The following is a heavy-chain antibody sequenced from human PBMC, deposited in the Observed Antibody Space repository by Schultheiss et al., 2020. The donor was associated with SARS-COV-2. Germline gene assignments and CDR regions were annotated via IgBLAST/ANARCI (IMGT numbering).Heavy chain of an antibody. Sequence: ASVKVSCKASGYTFTGYYMHWVRQAPGQGLEWMGWINPNSGGTNYAQKFQGRVTMTRDTSISTAYMELSRLRSDDTAVYYCERGDFWSGYGVGWAGDYYYMDVWGKGTTVTVSS. J-gene: IGHJ6*03. V-gene: IGHV1-2*02. CDR1: GYTFTGYY. CDR3: ERGDFWSGYGVGWAGDYYYMDV. D-gene: IGHD3-3*01. CDR2: INPNSGGT.